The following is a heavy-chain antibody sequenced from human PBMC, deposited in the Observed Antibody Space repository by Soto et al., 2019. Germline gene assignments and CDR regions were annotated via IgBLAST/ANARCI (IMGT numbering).Heavy chain of an antibody. V-gene: IGHV2-5*02. CDR2: IYWDDDK. J-gene: IGHJ4*02. Sequence: QITLKESGPPLVKPTQTLTLTCTFSGFSLSTSGVGVGWIRQPPGKALEWLALIYWDDDKRYSPSLKSRLTTTKXXSXHXXVLTMTNMDPVDTATYYCAHTDHRLLWEPLVTFDYWGQGTLVTVSS. D-gene: IGHD1-26*01. CDR1: GFSLSTSGVG. CDR3: AHTDHRLLWEPLVTFDY.